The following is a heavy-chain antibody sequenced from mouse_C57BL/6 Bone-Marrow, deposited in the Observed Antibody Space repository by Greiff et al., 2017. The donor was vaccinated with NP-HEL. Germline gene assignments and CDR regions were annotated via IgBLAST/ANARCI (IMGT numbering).Heavy chain of an antibody. V-gene: IGHV2-6-1*01. D-gene: IGHD2-12*01. Sequence: QVQLQQSGPGLVAPSQSLSITCTVSGFSLTSYGVHWVRQPPGKGLEWLVVIWSDGSTTYNSDLKSRLSISTDNSKSQVFLKMNSLQTDDTAMYYCARQYSFYYAMDYWGQGTSVTVSS. CDR3: ARQYSFYYAMDY. CDR2: IWSDGST. CDR1: GFSLTSYG. J-gene: IGHJ4*01.